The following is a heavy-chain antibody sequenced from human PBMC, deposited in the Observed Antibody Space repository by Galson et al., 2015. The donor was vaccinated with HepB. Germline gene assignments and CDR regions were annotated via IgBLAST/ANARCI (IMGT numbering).Heavy chain of an antibody. Sequence: SLRLSCAASGFTFSSHGMHWVRQAPGKGLEWVAVIWHDGSNKYSADSMKGRFTISRDNSKNTLYLQMSSLRAEDTAVYYCAREGLTAMTLFDYWGQGTLVTVSS. CDR2: IWHDGSNK. J-gene: IGHJ4*02. D-gene: IGHD4-17*01. V-gene: IGHV3-33*01. CDR3: AREGLTAMTLFDY. CDR1: GFTFSSHG.